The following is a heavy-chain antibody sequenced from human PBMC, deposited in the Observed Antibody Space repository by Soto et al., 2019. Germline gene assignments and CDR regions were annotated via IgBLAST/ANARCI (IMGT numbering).Heavy chain of an antibody. D-gene: IGHD3-10*01. CDR1: GYTFTSYG. CDR2: ISAYNGNT. Sequence: ASVKVSCKASGYTFTSYGISWVRPAPGQGLEWMGWISAYNGNTNYAQKLQGRVTMTTDTSTSTAYMELRSLRSDDTAVYYCARDESRYYGSGATIYYMDVWGKGTTVTVSS. V-gene: IGHV1-18*01. J-gene: IGHJ6*03. CDR3: ARDESRYYGSGATIYYMDV.